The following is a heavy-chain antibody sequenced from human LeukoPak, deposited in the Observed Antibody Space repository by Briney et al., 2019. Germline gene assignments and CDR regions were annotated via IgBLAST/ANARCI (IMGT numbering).Heavy chain of an antibody. CDR2: IYYSGST. CDR1: GGSISSFH. CDR3: ARQYCSGGSCWRAFDY. V-gene: IGHV4-59*08. D-gene: IGHD2-15*01. Sequence: PSETLSLTCTVSGGSISSFHWSWIRQPPGKGLEWIGYIYYSGSTNYNPSLKSRVTISVDTSKNQFSLKLSSVTAADTAVYYCARQYCSGGSCWRAFDYWGQGTLVTVSS. J-gene: IGHJ4*02.